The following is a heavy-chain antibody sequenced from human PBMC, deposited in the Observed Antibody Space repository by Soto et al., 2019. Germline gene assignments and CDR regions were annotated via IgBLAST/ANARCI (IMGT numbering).Heavy chain of an antibody. D-gene: IGHD4-4*01. J-gene: IGHJ4*02. CDR2: IKSKTDGGTT. CDR3: TTDLISYSNYDLDY. CDR1: GFTFSNAW. Sequence: GSLRLSCAASGFTFSNAWMNWVRQAPGKGLEWVGRIKSKTDGGTTDYAAPVKGRFTISRDDSKNTLYLQMNSLKTEDTAVYYCTTDLISYSNYDLDYWGQGTLVTVSS. V-gene: IGHV3-15*07.